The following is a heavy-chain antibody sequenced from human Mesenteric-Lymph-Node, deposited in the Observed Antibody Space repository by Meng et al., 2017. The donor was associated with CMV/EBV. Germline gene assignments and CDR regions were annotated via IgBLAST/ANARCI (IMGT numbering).Heavy chain of an antibody. CDR1: GYSFTSYW. D-gene: IGHD2-2*01. Sequence: GGSLRLSCKGSGYSFTSYWIGWVRQMPGKGLEWMGIIYPGDSDTRYSPSFQGQVTISADKSISTAYLQWSSLKASDTAMYYCARSLGYCSSTSCYLTHYGMDVWGQGTTVTVSS. V-gene: IGHV5-51*01. CDR2: IYPGDSDT. CDR3: ARSLGYCSSTSCYLTHYGMDV. J-gene: IGHJ6*02.